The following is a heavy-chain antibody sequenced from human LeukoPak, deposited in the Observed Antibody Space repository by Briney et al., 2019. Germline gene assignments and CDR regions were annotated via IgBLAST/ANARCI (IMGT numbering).Heavy chain of an antibody. V-gene: IGHV5-51*01. CDR3: ATTSRYFDH. Sequence: GEALKISWKGSGYSFTSYWIGWVRQVPGTGLEWMGVIYPGDSETRYSPSIQGQVTISADKSIHTAYLQWSSLKASDTAIYYCATTSRYFDHWGQGTLVTVSS. J-gene: IGHJ4*02. CDR2: IYPGDSET. CDR1: GYSFTSYW.